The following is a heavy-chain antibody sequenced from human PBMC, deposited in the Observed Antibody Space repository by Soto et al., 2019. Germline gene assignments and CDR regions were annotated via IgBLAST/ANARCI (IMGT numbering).Heavy chain of an antibody. J-gene: IGHJ4*02. CDR1: GFTFSSYA. Sequence: GGSLRLSCAASGFTFSSYAMTWVRQAPGRGLEWVSAVSNSGGYTYYADFVKGRFTISRDNSKNTLFLQMNSLRAEDTAVYYCAKPIVGANYYFDYWGQGTLVTVSS. CDR3: AKPIVGANYYFDY. V-gene: IGHV3-23*01. D-gene: IGHD1-26*01. CDR2: VSNSGGYT.